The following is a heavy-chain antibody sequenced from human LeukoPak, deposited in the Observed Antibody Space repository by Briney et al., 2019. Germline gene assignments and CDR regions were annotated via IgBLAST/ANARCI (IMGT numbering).Heavy chain of an antibody. D-gene: IGHD5-12*01. V-gene: IGHV3-74*01. CDR1: GFTFSSYW. CDR3: ARKRRASYYYYGMDV. CDR2: INSDGSST. Sequence: GGSLRLSCAASGFTFSSYWMHWVRQAPGKGLVWVSRINSDGSSTSYADSVKGRFTISRDNSKNTLYLQMNSLRAEDTAVYYCARKRRASYYYYGMDVWGQGTTVTVSS. J-gene: IGHJ6*02.